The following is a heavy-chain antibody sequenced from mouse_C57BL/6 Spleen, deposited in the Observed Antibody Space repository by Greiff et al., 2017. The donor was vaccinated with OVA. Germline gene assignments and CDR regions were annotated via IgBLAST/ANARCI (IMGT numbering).Heavy chain of an antibody. J-gene: IGHJ1*03. CDR1: GFTFNTYA. CDR2: IRSKSSNYAT. CDR3: VRDRDYYGSSYEGYFDV. D-gene: IGHD1-1*01. Sequence: EVKLVESGGGLVQPKGSLKLSCAASGFTFNTYAMHWVRQAPGKGLEWVARIRSKSSNYATYYADSVKDRFTISRDDSQSMLYLQMNNLKTEDTAMYYCVRDRDYYGSSYEGYFDVWGTGTTVTVSS. V-gene: IGHV10-3*01.